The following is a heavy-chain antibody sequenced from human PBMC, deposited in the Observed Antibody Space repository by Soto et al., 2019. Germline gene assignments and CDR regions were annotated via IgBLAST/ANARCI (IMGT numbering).Heavy chain of an antibody. Sequence: GGSLRLSCAASGFTFSSYWMHWVRQAPGKGLVWVSRINSDGSSTSYADSVKGRFTISRDNAKNTLYLQMNSLRAEDTAVYYCARDRGYYYDSSALQVWFDPWGQGTLVTAPQ. CDR1: GFTFSSYW. V-gene: IGHV3-74*01. CDR2: INSDGSST. J-gene: IGHJ5*02. CDR3: ARDRGYYYDSSALQVWFDP. D-gene: IGHD3-22*01.